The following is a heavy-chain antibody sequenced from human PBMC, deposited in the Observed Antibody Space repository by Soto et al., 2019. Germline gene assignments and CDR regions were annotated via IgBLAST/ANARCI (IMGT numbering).Heavy chain of an antibody. J-gene: IGHJ6*03. Sequence: GGSLRLSCAASGFTVSSNYMSWVRQAPGKGLEWVSVIYSGGSTYYADYVKGRFTISRDNSKNTLYLQMNSLRAEDTAVYYCARDRVGEDYGSGSYARYYYYYYMDVWGKGTTVTVSS. CDR2: IYSGGST. D-gene: IGHD3-10*01. V-gene: IGHV3-66*01. CDR3: ARDRVGEDYGSGSYARYYYYYYMDV. CDR1: GFTVSSNY.